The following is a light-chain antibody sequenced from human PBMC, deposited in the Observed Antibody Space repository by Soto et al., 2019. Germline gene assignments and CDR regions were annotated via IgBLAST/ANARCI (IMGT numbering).Light chain of an antibody. CDR1: SSDVGGYNY. CDR2: EVG. Sequence: QSALTQPASVSGSPGQSITISCTGTSSDVGGYNYVSWYQHHPGQAPKLLIYEVGNRPSGVSSRFSGSKSGNTASLTISGLQAEDEADYYCNSYTSVTTLGVVGTGTKLTVL. J-gene: IGLJ1*01. V-gene: IGLV2-14*01. CDR3: NSYTSVTTLGV.